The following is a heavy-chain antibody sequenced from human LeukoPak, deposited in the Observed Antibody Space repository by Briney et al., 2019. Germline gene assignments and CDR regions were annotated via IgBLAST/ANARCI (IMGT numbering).Heavy chain of an antibody. CDR3: ARDVGRYTYGYWPTEVYWYFDL. CDR1: GGSFSGYY. J-gene: IGHJ2*01. Sequence: PSETLSLTCAVYGGSFSGYYWNWIRQPPGKGLEWIGEINQSGSTNYNPSLKSRVTISFDTSKNQFSLKLSSVTAADTAVYYCARDVGRYTYGYWPTEVYWYFDLWGRGTLVTVSS. CDR2: INQSGST. V-gene: IGHV4-34*01. D-gene: IGHD5-18*01.